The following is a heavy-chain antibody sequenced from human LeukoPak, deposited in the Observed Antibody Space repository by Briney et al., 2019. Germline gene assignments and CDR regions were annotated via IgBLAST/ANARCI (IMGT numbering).Heavy chain of an antibody. V-gene: IGHV4-34*01. CDR1: GGSFSGYY. D-gene: IGHD2-8*02. J-gene: IGHJ5*02. CDR3: ARRYRWFWFDP. Sequence: SETLSLTCAVYGGSFSGYYWSWIRQPPGKGLGWIGEINHSGSTNYNPSLKSRVTISVDTTKNEFSLKLSSVTAADTAVYYCARRYRWFWFDPWGQGTLVTVSS. CDR2: INHSGST.